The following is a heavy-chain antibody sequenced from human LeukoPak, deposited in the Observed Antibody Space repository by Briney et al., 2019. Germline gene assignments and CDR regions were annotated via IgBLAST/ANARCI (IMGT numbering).Heavy chain of an antibody. D-gene: IGHD2-8*01. V-gene: IGHV1-18*01. CDR1: GHTFTSYG. J-gene: IGHJ3*02. Sequence: ASVKVSCKASGHTFTSYGISWVRQAPGQGLEWMGWISAYNGNTNYAQKLQGRVTMTTDTSTSTAYMELRSLRSDDTAVYYCASSDCTNGVCTIHGAFDIWGQGTMVTVSS. CDR2: ISAYNGNT. CDR3: ASSDCTNGVCTIHGAFDI.